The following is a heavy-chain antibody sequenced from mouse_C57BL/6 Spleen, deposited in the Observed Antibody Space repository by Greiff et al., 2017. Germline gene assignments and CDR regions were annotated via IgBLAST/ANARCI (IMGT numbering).Heavy chain of an antibody. Sequence: VQLKQSGGDLVKPGGSLKISCAASGFTFSSYGMSWVSHTPDQRLEWVATISSGGGYTNYPDSVKGRFTISRDNANNTPYLQLSSLKSEDTAMYYCARREYGNSYYVDDWGQGTTLTVAS. V-gene: IGHV5-6*01. CDR2: ISSGGGYT. J-gene: IGHJ2*01. CDR3: ARREYGNSYYVDD. D-gene: IGHD2-10*02. CDR1: GFTFSSYG.